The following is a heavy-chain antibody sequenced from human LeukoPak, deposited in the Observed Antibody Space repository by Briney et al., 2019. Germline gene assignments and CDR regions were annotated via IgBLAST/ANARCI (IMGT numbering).Heavy chain of an antibody. CDR2: IKQDGSEK. J-gene: IGHJ3*02. CDR3: ARGRGSGHNYLRIGAFDI. Sequence: PGGSLRLSCAASGFTFSSYWMSWVRQAPGKGLEWVANIKQDGSEKYYVDSVKGRFTISRDNAKNSLYLQMNSLRAEDTAVYYCARGRGSGHNYLRIGAFDIWGQGTMVTVSS. CDR1: GFTFSSYW. V-gene: IGHV3-7*01. D-gene: IGHD3-10*01.